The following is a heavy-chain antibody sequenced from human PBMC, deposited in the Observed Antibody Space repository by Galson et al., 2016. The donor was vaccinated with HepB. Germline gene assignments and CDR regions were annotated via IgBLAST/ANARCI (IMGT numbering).Heavy chain of an antibody. J-gene: IGHJ4*02. D-gene: IGHD2-15*01. Sequence: ETLSLTCTVSGGSISSGNYYWSWVRQPPGKRLEWIGDVYYSGTTNYKPSLKSRVTISVDTSKNQFSLRLSSVTAADTAVYYCARMDPALISGFDYWGQGTLVTVSS. CDR1: GGSISSGNYY. CDR2: VYYSGTT. V-gene: IGHV4-61*01. CDR3: ARMDPALISGFDY.